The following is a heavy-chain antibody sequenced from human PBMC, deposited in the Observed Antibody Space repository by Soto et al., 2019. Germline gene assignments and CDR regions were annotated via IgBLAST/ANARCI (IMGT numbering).Heavy chain of an antibody. J-gene: IGHJ6*03. CDR2: IYYSGST. V-gene: IGHV4-31*03. CDR1: GGSISSGGYY. CDR3: ARDAELYYYCSGSYNRVVDV. Sequence: QVQLQESGPGLVKPSQTLSLTCTVSGGSISSGGYYWSWIRQHPGKGLEWIGYIYYSGSTYYNPSLKSRVTISVDTSKNQFSLKLSSVTAADTAVYYCARDAELYYYCSGSYNRVVDVWGKGTTVTVS. D-gene: IGHD3-10*01.